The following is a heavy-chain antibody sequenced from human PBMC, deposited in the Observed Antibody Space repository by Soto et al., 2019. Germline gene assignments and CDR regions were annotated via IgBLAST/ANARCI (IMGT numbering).Heavy chain of an antibody. V-gene: IGHV4-39*01. CDR3: ANSPWLYYDYIWGSYRHQFDY. D-gene: IGHD3-16*02. Sequence: SETLSLTCTVSGGSISSSSYYWGRIRPPPGKGREGIGSIYDSGSSNYHPYLKTRDTRPVDTTQNQFSLHPSSVPAADTAVYYCANSPWLYYDYIWGSYRHQFDYWGQGTLVTVSS. CDR1: GGSISSSSYY. J-gene: IGHJ4*02. CDR2: IYDSGSS.